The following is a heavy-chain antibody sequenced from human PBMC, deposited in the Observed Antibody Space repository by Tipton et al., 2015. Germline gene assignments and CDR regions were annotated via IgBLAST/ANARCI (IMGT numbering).Heavy chain of an antibody. CDR3: ARGAQHSTWS. J-gene: IGHJ5*02. D-gene: IGHD6-13*01. V-gene: IGHV6-1*01. Sequence: LVQPSQTLSLTCAISGDSVSSNTAAWHWIRQSPSRGLEWLGRTYYRSNWNNDYAVSVKSRITITPDTSKNQFTLHLNSVTPDDTAMYYCARGAQHSTWSWGQGTLVTVSS. CDR1: GDSVSSNTAA. CDR2: TYYRSNWNN.